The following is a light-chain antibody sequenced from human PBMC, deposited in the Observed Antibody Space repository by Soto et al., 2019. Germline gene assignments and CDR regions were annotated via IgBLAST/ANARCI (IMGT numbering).Light chain of an antibody. CDR3: SSYAGSNNLGV. CDR2: EVS. J-gene: IGLJ3*02. Sequence: QSALTQPPSASGCPGQSVTISCTGTSSDVGGYNYVSWYQQYPGKAPKLMIFEVSKRPSGVPDRFSGSKSGNTASLTVSGLQAEDEADYYCSSYAGSNNLGVFGGGTKLTVL. V-gene: IGLV2-8*01. CDR1: SSDVGGYNY.